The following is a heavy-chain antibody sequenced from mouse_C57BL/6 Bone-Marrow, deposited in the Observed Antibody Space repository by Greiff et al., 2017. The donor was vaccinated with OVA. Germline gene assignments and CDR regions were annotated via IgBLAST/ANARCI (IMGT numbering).Heavy chain of an antibody. D-gene: IGHD4-1*01. CDR3: ARRETGKGAWFAY. Sequence: EVKLMESGGDLVKPGGSLKLSCAASGFTFSSYGMSWVRQTPDKRLEWVATISSGGSYTYYPDSVKGRFTISRDNAKNTLYLQMSSLTSEDTAMYYCARRETGKGAWFAYWGQGTPVTVSA. CDR2: ISSGGSYT. J-gene: IGHJ3*01. V-gene: IGHV5-6*02. CDR1: GFTFSSYG.